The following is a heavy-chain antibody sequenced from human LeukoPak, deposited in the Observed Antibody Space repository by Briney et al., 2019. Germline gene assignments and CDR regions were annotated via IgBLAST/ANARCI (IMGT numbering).Heavy chain of an antibody. CDR1: GDSVSSNSAA. V-gene: IGHV6-1*01. D-gene: IGHD7-27*01. CDR3: ARGGDETAGDPPFDY. J-gene: IGHJ4*02. Sequence: SQTLSLTCAISGDSVSSNSAAWNWIRQSPSRGLEWLGRTYYRSKWYNDYAVSVKSRITINPDTSKNQFSLQLNSVTPEDTAVYYRARGGDETAGDPPFDYWGQGTLVTVSS. CDR2: TYYRSKWYN.